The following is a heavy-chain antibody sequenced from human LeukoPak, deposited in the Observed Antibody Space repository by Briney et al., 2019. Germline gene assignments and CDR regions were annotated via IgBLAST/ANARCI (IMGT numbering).Heavy chain of an antibody. Sequence: SGGSLRLSCVASGFPFSSYWMTWVRQAPGKGLEWVSAISGSGGSTYYADSVKGRFTISRDNSKNTLYLQMNSLRAEDTAVYYCAKGAYSSGPNWFDPWGQGTLVTVSS. CDR2: ISGSGGST. J-gene: IGHJ5*02. CDR3: AKGAYSSGPNWFDP. V-gene: IGHV3-23*01. D-gene: IGHD6-19*01. CDR1: GFPFSSYW.